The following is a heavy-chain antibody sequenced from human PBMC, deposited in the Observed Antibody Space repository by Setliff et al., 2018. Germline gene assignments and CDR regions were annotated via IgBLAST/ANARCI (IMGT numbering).Heavy chain of an antibody. CDR1: AGSSSSHY. CDR3: ARENGYCSGGACYFMFDY. D-gene: IGHD2-15*01. Sequence: PSETLSLTCTGSAGSSSSHYWSWIRQPPGKGLEWIGYIHFSGTTNYNPSLKSRVTLSLDTSKNQFSLELSSVTAADTAMYYCARENGYCSGGACYFMFDYWGQGTLVTVSS. J-gene: IGHJ4*02. CDR2: IHFSGTT. V-gene: IGHV4-59*11.